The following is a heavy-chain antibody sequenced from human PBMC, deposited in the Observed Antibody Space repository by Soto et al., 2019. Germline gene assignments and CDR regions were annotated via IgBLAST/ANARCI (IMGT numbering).Heavy chain of an antibody. CDR2: ISYDGSNK. V-gene: IGHV3-30*18. CDR1: GFTFSSYG. CDR3: AKDGEDGYIRNYFDY. Sequence: QVQLVESGGGVVQPGRSLRLSCAASGFTFSSYGMHWVRQAPGKGLEWVAVISYDGSNKYYADSVKGRFTISRDNSKNTLYLQMNSLRAEDTAVYYCAKDGEDGYIRNYFDYWGQGTLVTVSS. D-gene: IGHD5-12*01. J-gene: IGHJ4*02.